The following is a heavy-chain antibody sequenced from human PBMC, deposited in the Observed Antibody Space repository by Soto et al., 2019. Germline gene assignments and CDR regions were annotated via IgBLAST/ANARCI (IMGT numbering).Heavy chain of an antibody. V-gene: IGHV4-59*01. J-gene: IGHJ4*02. CDR1: GGSISSYY. Sequence: SETLPLTCTVSGGSISSYYWSWIRQPPGKGLEWIGYIYYSGSTNYNPSLKSRVTISVDTSKNQFSLKLSSVTAADTAVYYCAREQYDFWSGYHSTTFDYWGQATLVTVSS. CDR3: AREQYDFWSGYHSTTFDY. CDR2: IYYSGST. D-gene: IGHD3-3*01.